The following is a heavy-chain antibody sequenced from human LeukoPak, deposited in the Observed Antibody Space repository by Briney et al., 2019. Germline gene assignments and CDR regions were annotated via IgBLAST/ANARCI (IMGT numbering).Heavy chain of an antibody. J-gene: IGHJ4*02. CDR1: GFTFSSYS. V-gene: IGHV3-48*01. D-gene: IGHD3-10*01. CDR3: ARLTMVRGIQWNSVY. Sequence: QPGGSLRLSCAASGFTFSSYSMNWVRQAPGKGLAWVSYISSSTTTIYYADSVKGRFTISRDNAKNSLYLQMNSLRAEDTAVYYCARLTMVRGIQWNSVYWGQGTLVTVSS. CDR2: ISSSTTTI.